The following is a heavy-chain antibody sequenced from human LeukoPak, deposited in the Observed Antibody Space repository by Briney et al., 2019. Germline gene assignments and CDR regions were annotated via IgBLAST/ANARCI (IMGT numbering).Heavy chain of an antibody. J-gene: IGHJ6*03. Sequence: PSETLSLTCSVSGVSISSTSNQWGWIRQPPGKGLEWIGSIYYSGNTHYNPSLKSRVTISLDTSRNQFSLRLRSVTAADTAVYYCARAINGVIILYYFYYMDVWGKGTTVTVSS. V-gene: IGHV4-39*07. D-gene: IGHD2/OR15-2a*01. CDR1: GVSISSTSNQ. CDR2: IYYSGNT. CDR3: ARAINGVIILYYFYYMDV.